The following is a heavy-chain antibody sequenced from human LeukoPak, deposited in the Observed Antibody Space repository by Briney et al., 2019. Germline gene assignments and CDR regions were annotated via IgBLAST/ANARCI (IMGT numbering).Heavy chain of an antibody. J-gene: IGHJ4*02. V-gene: IGHV1-69*04. CDR3: TSPEDDIPRYLEN. CDR1: GGTLSPYA. Sequence: ASANVSSKASGGTLSPYAISWGRQAPGQGLEWMGRIIPMLGITNYAQTFQGRVTITADKSSGTTYLELSSLRSQDTALYYCTSPEDDIPRYLENGGQGTLVTVSS. D-gene: IGHD2-15*01. CDR2: IIPMLGIT.